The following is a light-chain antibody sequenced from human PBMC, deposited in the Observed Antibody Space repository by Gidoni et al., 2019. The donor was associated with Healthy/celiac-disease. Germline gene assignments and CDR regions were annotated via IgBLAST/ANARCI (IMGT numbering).Light chain of an antibody. V-gene: IGLV2-14*01. CDR3: SSYTSSSTPHVV. CDR1: SSDVGGYNY. Sequence: QSALTQPASVSGSPGQPITISCTGTSSDVGGYNYVSWYQQHPGKAPKLMIYEVSNRPSGVSNRFSGSKSGNTASLTISGLQAEDEADYYCSSYTSSSTPHVVFGGGTKLTVL. CDR2: EVS. J-gene: IGLJ2*01.